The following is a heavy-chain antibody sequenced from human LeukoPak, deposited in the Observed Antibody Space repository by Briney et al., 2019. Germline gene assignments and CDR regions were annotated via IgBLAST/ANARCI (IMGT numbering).Heavy chain of an antibody. CDR2: IYTSGST. CDR1: GGSISSYY. CDR3: AREGSHPIVGATISYYYYMDV. J-gene: IGHJ6*03. V-gene: IGHV4-4*07. D-gene: IGHD1-26*01. Sequence: PSDTLSLTCTVSGGSISSYYCSWIRQPAGKGLEWIGRIYTSGSTNYNPALKSPVTMSVDTSKNQFSLKLSSVTAADTAVYYCAREGSHPIVGATISYYYYMDVWGKGTTVTVSS.